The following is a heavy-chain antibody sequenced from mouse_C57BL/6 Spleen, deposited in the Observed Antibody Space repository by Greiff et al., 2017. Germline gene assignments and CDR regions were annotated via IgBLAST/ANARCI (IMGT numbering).Heavy chain of an antibody. V-gene: IGHV1-55*01. CDR1: GYTFTSYW. Sequence: VQLQQPGAELVKPGASVKMSCKASGYTFTSYWITWVKQRPGQGLEWIGDIYPGSGSTNYNEKFKSKATLTVDTSSSTAYMQLSRLTSEDSAVYYCARGVYYGSSYVFDYWGQGTTLTVSS. D-gene: IGHD1-1*01. J-gene: IGHJ2*01. CDR3: ARGVYYGSSYVFDY. CDR2: IYPGSGST.